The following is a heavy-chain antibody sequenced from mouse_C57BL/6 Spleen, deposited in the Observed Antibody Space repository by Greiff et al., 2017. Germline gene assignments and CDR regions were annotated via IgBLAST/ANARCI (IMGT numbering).Heavy chain of an antibody. CDR1: GYAFTNYL. D-gene: IGHD2-4*01. J-gene: IGHJ3*01. CDR2: INPGSGGT. CDR3: ARSGLYYDYDWFAY. Sequence: QVQLKESGAELVRPGTSVKVSCKASGYAFTNYLIEWVKQRPGQGLEWIGVINPGSGGTNYNEKFKGKATLTADKSSSTAYMQLSSLTSEDSAVYFCARSGLYYDYDWFAYWGQGTLVTVSA. V-gene: IGHV1-54*01.